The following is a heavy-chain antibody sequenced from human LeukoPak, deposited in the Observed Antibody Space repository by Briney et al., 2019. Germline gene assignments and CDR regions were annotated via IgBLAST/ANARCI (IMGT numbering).Heavy chain of an antibody. CDR3: ATVRGCGGDCYYLDY. CDR1: GFTFRNYG. CDR2: IWYDGSNK. D-gene: IGHD2-21*02. Sequence: GGSLRLSCTAAGFTFRNYGMQWVRQAPGKGLEWVAIIWYDGSNKNYADSVKGRFTISRDNSKNTLYLQMNSLRAEDTAVYYCATVRGCGGDCYYLDYWGQGTLVTVSS. J-gene: IGHJ4*02. V-gene: IGHV3-33*01.